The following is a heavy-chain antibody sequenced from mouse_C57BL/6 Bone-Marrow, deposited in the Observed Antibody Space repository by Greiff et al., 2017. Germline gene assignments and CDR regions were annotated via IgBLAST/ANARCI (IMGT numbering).Heavy chain of an antibody. D-gene: IGHD2-12*01. V-gene: IGHV1-63*01. J-gene: IGHJ3*01. CDR2: IYPGGGYT. CDR3: ARSAYYSSWFAY. CDR1: GYTFTNYW. Sequence: QVQLQQSGAELLRPGTSVKMSCKASGYTFTNYWIGWAKQRPGHGLEWIGDIYPGGGYTNYNEKFKGKATLTADKYYSTAYMQFSSLTSEDSAIYYCARSAYYSSWFAYWGQGTLVTVSA.